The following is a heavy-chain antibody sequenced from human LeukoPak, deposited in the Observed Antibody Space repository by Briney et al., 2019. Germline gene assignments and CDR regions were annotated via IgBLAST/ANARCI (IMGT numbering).Heavy chain of an antibody. J-gene: IGHJ3*02. V-gene: IGHV3-13*04. Sequence: GGSLRLSCAASGFTFSAYDMHWVRQATGRGLEWVSGIGTAGDTYYPGSVKGRFTVSRENAKNSLYLQMNSLTAGDTAVYYCARGLPYYYDSSGDFDAFYIWGEGTVVTVSS. CDR2: IGTAGDT. CDR3: ARGLPYYYDSSGDFDAFYI. D-gene: IGHD3-22*01. CDR1: GFTFSAYD.